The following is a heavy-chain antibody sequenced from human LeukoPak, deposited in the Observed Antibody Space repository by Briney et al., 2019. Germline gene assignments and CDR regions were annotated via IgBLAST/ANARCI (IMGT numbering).Heavy chain of an antibody. J-gene: IGHJ6*03. Sequence: PSETLSLTCTVSGGSISSYYWSWIRQPPGKGLEWIGYIYYSGSTNYNPSLKSRVTISVDTSKNQFSLKLSSVTAADTAVYYCAKKQQAGTGWNYMDVWGTGTTVTVSS. D-gene: IGHD1-1*01. V-gene: IGHV4-59*08. CDR3: AKKQQAGTGWNYMDV. CDR1: GGSISSYY. CDR2: IYYSGST.